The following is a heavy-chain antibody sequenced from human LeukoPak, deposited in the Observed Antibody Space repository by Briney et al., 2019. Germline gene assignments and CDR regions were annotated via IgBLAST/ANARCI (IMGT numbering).Heavy chain of an antibody. CDR1: GFIFSNYW. V-gene: IGHV3-7*01. Sequence: GGSLRLSCAASGFIFSNYWMTWVRQAPGKGLEWVAKINQDGSRIIDVDSVKGRLTISRDNPKNSLYLQMDSLRAEETAVYYCARIGYTSSSLDFWGQGTLVTVSS. J-gene: IGHJ4*02. CDR3: ARIGYTSSSLDF. D-gene: IGHD6-6*01. CDR2: INQDGSRI.